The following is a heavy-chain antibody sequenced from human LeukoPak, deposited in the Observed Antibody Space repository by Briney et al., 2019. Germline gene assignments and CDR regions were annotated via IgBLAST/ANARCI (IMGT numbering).Heavy chain of an antibody. CDR1: GGSISSDF. J-gene: IGHJ3*02. CDR3: ARDRPLGTGDVFYI. D-gene: IGHD1-14*01. Sequence: PSETLSLTCTVSGGSISSDFWSWIRQSPGKGLEWIGYIHYSGSTNYNPSLKSRVTISVDTSKNQFSLRLSSVTAADTAVYYCARDRPLGTGDVFYICGQGTMVTVSS. CDR2: IHYSGST. V-gene: IGHV4-59*01.